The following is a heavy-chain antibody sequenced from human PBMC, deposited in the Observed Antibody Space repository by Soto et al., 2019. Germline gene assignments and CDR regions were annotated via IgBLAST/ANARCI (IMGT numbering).Heavy chain of an antibody. CDR1: AYTFTDYG. Sequence: ASVKVSCKASAYTFTDYGMSWVRPAPEQGLEWMGWISTYNGNTNYAQKVQGRVTMTTDTSTSTVYMELRSLRSDDTAVYFCARDGYYSDSSGYYDFFDYWGQGTLVTVSS. J-gene: IGHJ4*02. CDR3: ARDGYYSDSSGYYDFFDY. V-gene: IGHV1-18*01. CDR2: ISTYNGNT. D-gene: IGHD3-22*01.